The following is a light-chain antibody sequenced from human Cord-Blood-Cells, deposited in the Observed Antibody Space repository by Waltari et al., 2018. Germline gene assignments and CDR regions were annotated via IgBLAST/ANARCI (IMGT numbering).Light chain of an antibody. CDR3: QQYNNWPPFT. J-gene: IGKJ3*01. CDR2: GAS. CDR1: QSVSSN. Sequence: EIVMTQSPATLSVSPGERATLPCRASQSVSSNLAWYQQQPGQAPRLLIYGASTRATGIPARFSGSGSGTEFTLTISSLQSEDFAVYYCQQYNNWPPFTFGPGTKVDIK. V-gene: IGKV3-15*01.